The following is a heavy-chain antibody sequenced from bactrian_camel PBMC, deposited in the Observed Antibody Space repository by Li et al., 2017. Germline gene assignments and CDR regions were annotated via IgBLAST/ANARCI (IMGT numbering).Heavy chain of an antibody. Sequence: DVQLVESGGGLVQPGGSLRLSCAASGFTFSSYAMSWVHQAPGKGLEWVSTIKSSGTTYYADSVKGRFTISRDDAKNTVYLQLNSLKFEDMAMYSCATYSSLWTHNYWGQGTQVTVS. D-gene: IGHD1*01. J-gene: IGHJ4*01. CDR1: GFTFSSYA. CDR2: IKSSGTT. V-gene: IGHV3S40*01. CDR3: ATYSSLWTHNY.